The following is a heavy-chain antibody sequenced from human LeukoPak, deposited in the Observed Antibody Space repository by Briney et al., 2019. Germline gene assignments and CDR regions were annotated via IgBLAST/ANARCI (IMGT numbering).Heavy chain of an antibody. CDR3: ARGSDYYDSSGYYFDY. CDR1: GGSISSGGYS. Sequence: PSETLSLTCAVSGGSISSGGYSWSWIRQPPGKGLEWIGYIYHSGSTNYNPSLKSRVTISVDTSKNQFSLKLSSVTAADTAVYYCARGSDYYDSSGYYFDYWGQGTLVTVSS. V-gene: IGHV4-30-2*01. J-gene: IGHJ4*02. CDR2: IYHSGST. D-gene: IGHD3-22*01.